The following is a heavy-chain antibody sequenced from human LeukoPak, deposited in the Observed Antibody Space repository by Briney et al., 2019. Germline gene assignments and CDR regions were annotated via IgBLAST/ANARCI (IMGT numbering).Heavy chain of an antibody. J-gene: IGHJ4*02. V-gene: IGHV3-21*01. CDR1: GFTFSSYS. Sequence: GGSLRLSCAASGFTFSSYSMNWVRQAPGKGLEWVSSISSSSSYIYYADSVKGRFTISRDNAKNSLFLQMNSLGAEDTAVYYCARDLGPYSSGWYAYWGQGTLVTVAS. D-gene: IGHD6-19*01. CDR2: ISSSSSYI. CDR3: ARDLGPYSSGWYAY.